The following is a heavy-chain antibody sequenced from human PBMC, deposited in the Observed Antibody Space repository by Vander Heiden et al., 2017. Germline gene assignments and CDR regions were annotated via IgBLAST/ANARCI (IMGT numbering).Heavy chain of an antibody. CDR1: GFTFSSYS. J-gene: IGHJ2*01. Sequence: EVQLVESGGGLVKPGGSLRLSCAASGFTFSSYSMNWVRPAAGKGLEWVSSISSSSSYIYYADSVKGRFTISRDNAKNSLYLQMNSLRAEDTAVYYCARVGCSGGSCSDWYFDLWGRGTLVTVSS. CDR3: ARVGCSGGSCSDWYFDL. CDR2: ISSSSSYI. D-gene: IGHD2-15*01. V-gene: IGHV3-21*01.